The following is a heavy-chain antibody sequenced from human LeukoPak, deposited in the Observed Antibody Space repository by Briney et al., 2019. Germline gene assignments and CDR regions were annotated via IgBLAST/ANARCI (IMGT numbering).Heavy chain of an antibody. CDR2: IYYSGST. Sequence: SETLSLTCTVSGGSISSYYWSWIRQPPGKGLEWIGYIYYSGSTNYNPSLKSRVTISVDTSKNQFSLKLSSVTAADTAVYYCARGPRYSSGWSFDYWGQGTLVTVSS. D-gene: IGHD6-19*01. CDR3: ARGPRYSSGWSFDY. CDR1: GGSISSYY. V-gene: IGHV4-59*12. J-gene: IGHJ4*02.